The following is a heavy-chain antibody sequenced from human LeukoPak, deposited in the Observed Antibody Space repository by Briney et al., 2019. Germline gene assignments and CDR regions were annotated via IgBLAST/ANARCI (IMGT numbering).Heavy chain of an antibody. V-gene: IGHV3-53*01. J-gene: IGHJ4*02. Sequence: GGSLRLSCAASGFTVTTNYMTWVRQAPGKGLEWVSVIYSGGTVYYADSVKGRFTIYRDNSKDTLYLQMNSLRAEDTAVYYCARGRYNSPDYWGQGTLVTVST. CDR2: IYSGGTV. CDR1: GFTVTTNY. D-gene: IGHD1-1*01. CDR3: ARGRYNSPDY.